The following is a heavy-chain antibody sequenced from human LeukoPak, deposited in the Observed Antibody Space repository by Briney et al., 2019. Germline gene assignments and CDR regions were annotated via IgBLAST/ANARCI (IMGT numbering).Heavy chain of an antibody. Sequence: IXQDGSEKYYVDSVKGRFTISRDNAKNSLYLQMNSLRAEDTAVYYCTRDTGCSGGTCYSFYDYWGQGTLVTVSS. V-gene: IGHV3-7*01. D-gene: IGHD2-15*01. CDR3: TRDTGCSGGTCYSFYDY. CDR2: IXQDGSEK. J-gene: IGHJ4*02.